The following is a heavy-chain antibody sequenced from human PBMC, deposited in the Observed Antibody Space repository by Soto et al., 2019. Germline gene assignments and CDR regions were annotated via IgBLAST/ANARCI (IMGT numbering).Heavy chain of an antibody. CDR1: GFTFSSYA. CDR3: AKDLRRGIAAAAAFDI. D-gene: IGHD6-13*01. J-gene: IGHJ3*02. Sequence: ELHLLESGGGLVQPGGSLRLSCAASGFTFSSYAMSWVRQAPGKGLERVSAISGSGGSTYYADSVKGRFTISRDKSKNTLYLQMNSLRAEDTAVYYCAKDLRRGIAAAAAFDIWGQGTMVTVSS. CDR2: ISGSGGST. V-gene: IGHV3-23*01.